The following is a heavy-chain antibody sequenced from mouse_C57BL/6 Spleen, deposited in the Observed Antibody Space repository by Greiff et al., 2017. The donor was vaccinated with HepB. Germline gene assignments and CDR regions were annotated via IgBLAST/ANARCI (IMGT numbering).Heavy chain of an antibody. CDR3: ALPYDGSSFDY. CDR1: GYTFTSYW. D-gene: IGHD1-1*01. CDR2: IDPSDSYT. Sequence: VQLQQPGAELVKPGASVKLSCKASGYTFTSYWMQWVKQRPGQGLEWIGEIDPSDSYTNYNQKFKGKATLTVDTSSSTAYMQLSSLTSEDSAVYYCALPYDGSSFDYWGQGTTLTVSS. J-gene: IGHJ2*01. V-gene: IGHV1-50*01.